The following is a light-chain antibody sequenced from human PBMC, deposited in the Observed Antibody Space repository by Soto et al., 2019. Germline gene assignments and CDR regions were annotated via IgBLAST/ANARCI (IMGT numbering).Light chain of an antibody. CDR2: SNN. Sequence: QAVVTQPPSASGTPGQRVTISCSGSSSNIGSSTVNWYQHLPGTAPKLLIYSNNARSSGVPDRFSGSKSGTSASLAISGLQSEGEADYYCAAWDDSLNGVEFGGGTKLTVL. CDR1: SSNIGSST. V-gene: IGLV1-44*01. CDR3: AAWDDSLNGVE. J-gene: IGLJ2*01.